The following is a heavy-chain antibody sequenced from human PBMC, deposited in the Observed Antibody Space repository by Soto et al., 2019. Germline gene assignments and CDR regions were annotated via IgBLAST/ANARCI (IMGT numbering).Heavy chain of an antibody. J-gene: IGHJ4*02. D-gene: IGHD1-26*01. CDR2: INAGNGNT. V-gene: IGHV1-3*01. CDR3: ARGLGLYYFDY. CDR1: GYTFTRYA. Sequence: GASVKVSCKASGYTFTRYAMHWVRQAPGQRLEWMGWINAGNGNTKYSQKFQGRVTITRDTSASTAYMELSSLRSEDTAVYYCARGLGLYYFDYWGQGTLVTVSS.